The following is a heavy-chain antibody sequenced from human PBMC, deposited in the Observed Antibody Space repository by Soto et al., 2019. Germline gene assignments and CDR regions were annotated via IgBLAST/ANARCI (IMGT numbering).Heavy chain of an antibody. CDR3: ARDVGLGPVTVSTHVDY. CDR2: IIPILDIV. D-gene: IGHD4-17*01. Sequence: QVQLVQSGAEVKKPGSSVKVSCKASGGTFSNYTITWVRQAPGQGLEWMGRIIPILDIVNYAKKFQGRVTINADKSTSTAYMELSSLRSEDTAVYYCARDVGLGPVTVSTHVDYWGQGTLVIVSS. J-gene: IGHJ4*02. CDR1: GGTFSNYT. V-gene: IGHV1-69*08.